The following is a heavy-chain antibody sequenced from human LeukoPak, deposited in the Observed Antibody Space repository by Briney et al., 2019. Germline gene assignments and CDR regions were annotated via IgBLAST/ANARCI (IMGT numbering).Heavy chain of an antibody. CDR2: IYYSGST. CDR1: GGSISSSSYY. V-gene: IGHV4-39*01. CDR3: ASLRGGIQSHF. Sequence: PSETLSLTCTVSGGSISSSSYYWGWIRQPPGKGLEWIGSIYYSGSTYYNPSLKSRVTISVDTSKNQFSLTLSSVTAADTAVYYCASLRGGIQSHFWGQGTLVTVSS. J-gene: IGHJ4*02. D-gene: IGHD5-18*01.